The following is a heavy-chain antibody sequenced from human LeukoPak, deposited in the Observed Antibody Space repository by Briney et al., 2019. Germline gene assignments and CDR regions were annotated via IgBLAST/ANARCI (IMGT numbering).Heavy chain of an antibody. J-gene: IGHJ5*02. V-gene: IGHV3-23*01. Sequence: GGSLRLSCVASGFAFSSFAMSWVRQAPGKGLEWVSTITSSTGGTLYADSVKGRFTISRDNSKNTLSLQMNSLRAEDTAVYYCAKGIHWFDPWGQGTLVTVSS. CDR3: AKGIHWFDP. CDR2: ITSSTGGT. CDR1: GFAFSSFA. D-gene: IGHD3-10*01.